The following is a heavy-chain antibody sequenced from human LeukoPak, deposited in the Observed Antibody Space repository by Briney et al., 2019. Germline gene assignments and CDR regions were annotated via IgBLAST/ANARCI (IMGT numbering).Heavy chain of an antibody. D-gene: IGHD6-13*01. J-gene: IGHJ4*02. CDR1: GGSISSSSYY. Sequence: PSETLSLTCTVSGGSISSSSYYWGWIRQPPGQGLEWIANIYYSRSTYYNPSLNRRTTISVDTSKNQFSLKLSSVAAADTAVYYCARLGDSSSSWAYFDYWGQGTLVTVSS. CDR3: ARLGDSSSSWAYFDY. V-gene: IGHV4-39*01. CDR2: IYYSRST.